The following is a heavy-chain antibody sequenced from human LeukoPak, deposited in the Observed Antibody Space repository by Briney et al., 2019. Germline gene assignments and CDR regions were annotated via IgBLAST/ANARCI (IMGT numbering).Heavy chain of an antibody. CDR1: GFTFSTYW. CDR2: INSDGSGT. D-gene: IGHD3-22*01. CDR3: ARSHIPPYYNTGNKADAFDI. V-gene: IGHV3-74*01. J-gene: IGHJ3*02. Sequence: GGSLRLSCAASGFTFSTYWMQWVRQAPGKGLVWVSHINSDGSGTDHADAVKGRFTISRDNAKNTVYLQMNSLRAEDTAVYYCARSHIPPYYNTGNKADAFDIWGQGTMVTVSS.